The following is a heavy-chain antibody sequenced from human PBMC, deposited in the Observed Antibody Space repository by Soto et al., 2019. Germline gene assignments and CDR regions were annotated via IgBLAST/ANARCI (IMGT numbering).Heavy chain of an antibody. CDR2: MTPNSGQT. CDR1: GYTFSSYD. J-gene: IGHJ6*02. CDR3: ARVNYYGSGSYEDFHYYYAIDV. Sequence: QVQLVQSGAEVKKPGASVKVSCKASGYTFSSYDINWVRQAPGQGLEWMGWMTPNSGQTGYAQKFQGRVTMTRDTTIRTAYLELSGLTSEDTAVYYCARVNYYGSGSYEDFHYYYAIDVWGQGTTVTVSS. D-gene: IGHD3-10*01. V-gene: IGHV1-8*01.